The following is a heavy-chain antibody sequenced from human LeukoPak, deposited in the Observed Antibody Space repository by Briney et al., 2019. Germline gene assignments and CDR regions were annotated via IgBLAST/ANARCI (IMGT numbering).Heavy chain of an antibody. CDR3: AKFTR. CDR1: GFTFSRYG. V-gene: IGHV3-30*18. Sequence: GGSLTLSCAASGFTFSRYGMHWLRQAPGKGREWVAVISYDGSNNYYADSVKGRFTISRENSKSTLYLQMNSLRAEDTAVYYCAKFTRWGQGTLVTVSS. D-gene: IGHD3-10*01. J-gene: IGHJ4*02. CDR2: ISYDGSNN.